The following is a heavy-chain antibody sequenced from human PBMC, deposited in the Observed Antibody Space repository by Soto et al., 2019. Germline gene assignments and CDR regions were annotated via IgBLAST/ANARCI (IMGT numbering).Heavy chain of an antibody. D-gene: IGHD3-10*01. CDR1: GFTFSNYG. Sequence: QVPLVESGGGVVQPGRSLRLSCAASGFTFSNYGMHWARQAPGKGLEWVAVISYDGTNKYYADSVKGRFTISRDNSKNTLYLQMNSLRPEDTAVYYCAGGQYFFDYCGQGTLVTVSS. J-gene: IGHJ4*02. CDR3: AGGQYFFDY. V-gene: IGHV3-30*03. CDR2: ISYDGTNK.